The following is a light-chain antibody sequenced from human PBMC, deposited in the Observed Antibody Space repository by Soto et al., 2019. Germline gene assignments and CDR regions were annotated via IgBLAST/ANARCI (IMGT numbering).Light chain of an antibody. V-gene: IGKV3-15*01. CDR3: QQYNNWPRA. Sequence: EIVMTQSPATLSVSPGERATLSCRASQSVSSNLAWYQQKPGQAPRLLIYGASTRATDIPPRFSGSGSGTEFTLTISSLQSEDFAIYYCQQYNNWPRAFGGGTKVEIK. J-gene: IGKJ4*01. CDR1: QSVSSN. CDR2: GAS.